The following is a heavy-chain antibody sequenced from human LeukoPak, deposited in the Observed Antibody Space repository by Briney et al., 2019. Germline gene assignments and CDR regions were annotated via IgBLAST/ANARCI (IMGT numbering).Heavy chain of an antibody. CDR2: IRYDGSNK. D-gene: IGHD6-19*01. CDR3: ARDTSYSQWLAPYGMDV. J-gene: IGHJ6*02. CDR1: GFTFSDND. V-gene: IGHV3-30*02. Sequence: PGGSLRLSCEASGFTFSDNDMSWVRQAPGKGLEWVAFIRYDGSNKYYADSVKGRFTISRDNSKNTLYLQMNSLRAEDTAVYYCARDTSYSQWLAPYGMDVWGQGTTVTVSS.